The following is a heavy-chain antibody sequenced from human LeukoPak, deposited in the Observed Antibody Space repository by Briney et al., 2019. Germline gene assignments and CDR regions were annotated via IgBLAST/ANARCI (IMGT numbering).Heavy chain of an antibody. V-gene: IGHV4-59*08. CDR2: IYYSGSI. CDR1: GGSISHYY. D-gene: IGHD2-15*01. Sequence: PSETLSLTCTVSGGSISHYYWNWIRQPPGKGLEWIGYIYYSGSIHYNPSLKSRVTISVDTSKNQFSLNLSSVTVADTAVYYCARHGGVGGYCSGGSCRFDSWGQGTLITVSS. CDR3: ARHGGVGGYCSGGSCRFDS. J-gene: IGHJ4*02.